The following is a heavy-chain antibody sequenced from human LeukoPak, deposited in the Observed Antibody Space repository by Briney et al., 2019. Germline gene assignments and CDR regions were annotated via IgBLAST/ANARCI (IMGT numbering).Heavy chain of an antibody. CDR1: GGSINSHSYY. J-gene: IGHJ4*02. CDR3: VRHISTNTGYFDS. D-gene: IGHD5-24*01. V-gene: IGHV4-39*01. Sequence: SETLSLTCTVSGGSINSHSYYWGWIRQPPGKGLEWIGSGYYDGTSYSNPSLTSRAAVFVDTSRDEFSLDLSFVTAADTAVYYCVRHISTNTGYFDSCGQGTLVSVSS. CDR2: GYYDGTS.